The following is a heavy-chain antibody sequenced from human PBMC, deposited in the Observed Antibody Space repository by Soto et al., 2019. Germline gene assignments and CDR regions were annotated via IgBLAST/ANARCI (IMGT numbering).Heavy chain of an antibody. Sequence: PGGSLRLSCVGSGFIFSNNGMHWVRQTPGKGLEWVAFMSYDGSDTFYADSVKGRFTISRDNSKNTLYLQMKSLRAEDTAVYYCARDPPATRHGMDVWGQGTTVTVSS. CDR3: ARDPPATRHGMDV. CDR2: MSYDGSDT. V-gene: IGHV3-33*08. CDR1: GFIFSNNG. J-gene: IGHJ6*02.